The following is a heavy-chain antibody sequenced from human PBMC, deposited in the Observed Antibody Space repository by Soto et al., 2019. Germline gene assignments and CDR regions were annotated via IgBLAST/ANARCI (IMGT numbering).Heavy chain of an antibody. J-gene: IGHJ4*01. CDR2: VYYTGST. Sequence: SETLSLTCTVSGGSIRSGDYYWTWIRQPPRKGLEWIGYVYYTGSTNYNPSLKSRVTMSVDTSKNRFSLKLSSVTAADTAVYYCVGVDGYSYGYSFDYWGHGTLVTVSS. D-gene: IGHD5-18*01. CDR3: VGVDGYSYGYSFDY. V-gene: IGHV4-30-4*01. CDR1: GGSIRSGDYY.